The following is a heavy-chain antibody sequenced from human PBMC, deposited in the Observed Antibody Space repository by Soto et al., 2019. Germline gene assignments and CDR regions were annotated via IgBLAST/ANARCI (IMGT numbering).Heavy chain of an antibody. D-gene: IGHD1-26*01. V-gene: IGHV3-30*18. CDR2: ISYDGSNK. CDR3: AKPYSGSPPKNFDY. CDR1: GFSFSIYG. J-gene: IGHJ4*01. Sequence: VGSLRLSCVASGFSFSIYGMYWVRQAPGKGLEWVAAISYDGSNKYYVDSVRGRFTISRDNSKNTVYLQMNSLRAEDTAVYYCAKPYSGSPPKNFDYWGQGTLVTVSS.